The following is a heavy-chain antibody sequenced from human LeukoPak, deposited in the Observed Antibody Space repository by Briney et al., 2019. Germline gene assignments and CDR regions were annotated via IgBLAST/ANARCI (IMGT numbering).Heavy chain of an antibody. D-gene: IGHD4-17*01. CDR3: ARAGTTVTYLDY. CDR2: MNPNSGNT. Sequence: GASVRVSCKASGYTFTSYDINWVRQATGQGLEWMGWMNPNSGNTGYAQKFQGRVTITRNTSISTAYMELSSLRSEDTAVYYCARAGTTVTYLDYWGQGTLVTVSS. J-gene: IGHJ4*02. CDR1: GYTFTSYD. V-gene: IGHV1-8*03.